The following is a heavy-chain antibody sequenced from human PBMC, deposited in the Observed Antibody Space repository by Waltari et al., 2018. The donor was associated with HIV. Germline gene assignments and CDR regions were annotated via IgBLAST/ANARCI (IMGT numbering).Heavy chain of an antibody. J-gene: IGHJ5*01. CDR1: GFTFDDSP. CDR2: LSWNSEST. Sequence: EVQLVESGGGLVQSGRSLRLSCAGSGFTFDDSPMHWVRQAPGKGLEWVSGLSWNSESTDYADSVKGRFIISRDNVKNSLYLQMNSLRIEDTAFYYCAKGGSHLTIFEAWFDSWGQGTLVTVSS. D-gene: IGHD3-3*01. CDR3: AKGGSHLTIFEAWFDS. V-gene: IGHV3-9*01.